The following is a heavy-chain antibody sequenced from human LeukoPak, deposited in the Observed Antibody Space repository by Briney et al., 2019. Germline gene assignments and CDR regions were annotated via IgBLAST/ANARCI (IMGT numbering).Heavy chain of an antibody. CDR3: ARGGGYGSGSFYSYYFDY. J-gene: IGHJ4*02. D-gene: IGHD3-10*01. CDR1: GFTFSSYE. CDR2: ISSSGSTI. V-gene: IGHV3-48*03. Sequence: PGGSLRLSCAASGFTFSSYEMNWVRQAPGKGLEWVSYISSSGSTIYYADSVKGRFTISRDNAKNSLYLQMNSLRAEDTAVYYCARGGGYGSGSFYSYYFDYWGQGTLVTVSS.